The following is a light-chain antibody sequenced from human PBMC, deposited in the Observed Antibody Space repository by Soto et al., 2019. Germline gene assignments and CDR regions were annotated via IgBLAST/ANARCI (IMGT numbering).Light chain of an antibody. V-gene: IGLV2-14*01. Sequence: HSALTQPASVSGSPGQSITISCTGTSSDVGGYNYVSWYQQHPGKAPKLMIYEVSHRPSGVSNRFSGSKSGNTASLTISGLQAEDEADYYCCSYAGSSTYYVFGTGTKVTVL. CDR1: SSDVGGYNY. CDR2: EVS. CDR3: CSYAGSSTYYV. J-gene: IGLJ1*01.